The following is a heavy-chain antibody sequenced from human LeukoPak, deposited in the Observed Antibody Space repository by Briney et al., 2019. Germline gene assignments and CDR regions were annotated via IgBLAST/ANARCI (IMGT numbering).Heavy chain of an antibody. CDR3: AKGQSSSWRGAFDY. Sequence: GGSLRLSCAASGFIFSSYAMSWVRQAPGKGLEWVSTISVNGGSTYYADSVKGRFTVSRDNSKNTLYLQMSSLRAEDTAIYYCAKGQSSSWRGAFDYWGQGTLVTVSS. J-gene: IGHJ4*02. CDR1: GFIFSSYA. V-gene: IGHV3-23*01. D-gene: IGHD6-13*01. CDR2: ISVNGGST.